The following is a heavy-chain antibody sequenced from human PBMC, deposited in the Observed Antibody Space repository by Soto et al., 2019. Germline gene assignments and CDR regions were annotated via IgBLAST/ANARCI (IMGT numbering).Heavy chain of an antibody. Sequence: PGGSLRLSCAASGFTFRTYEMNCVRKAPWKGLEWVSYISSWGETSYYADSVKGRFTISRDNDENSLYLQMNSLRVDDTAVYYCARESIEVTGRYDNWGQGTPVTVSS. D-gene: IGHD6-19*01. CDR1: GFTFRTYE. CDR3: ARESIEVTGRYDN. J-gene: IGHJ4*02. V-gene: IGHV3-48*03. CDR2: ISSWGETS.